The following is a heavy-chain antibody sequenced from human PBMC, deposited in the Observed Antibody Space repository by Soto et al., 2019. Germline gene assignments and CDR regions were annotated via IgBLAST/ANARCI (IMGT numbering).Heavy chain of an antibody. Sequence: QVQLVQSGAEVKKPGSSVKVSCKASGGSLSNYGISWVRQAPGQGLEWMGGIIPVFGTANYAQKFQGRVTXXAXESTSIVYMHVISLRSEDTAVYYCARGDATKIVVTPYYGMDVWGQGTTVTVSS. CDR2: IIPVFGTA. CDR1: GGSLSNYG. CDR3: ARGDATKIVVTPYYGMDV. J-gene: IGHJ6*02. V-gene: IGHV1-69*12. D-gene: IGHD3-22*01.